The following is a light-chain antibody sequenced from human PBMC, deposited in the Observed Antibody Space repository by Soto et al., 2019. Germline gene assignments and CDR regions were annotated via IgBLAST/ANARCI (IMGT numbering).Light chain of an antibody. J-gene: IGKJ4*01. CDR1: HYLGNS. CDR2: DAS. CDR3: QQYDSLPFT. Sequence: DIQMTQSPSSLSASVGDRVTITCQASHYLGNSLSWSQQKPGKAPKLLISDASNLETGVPSRFSASASGTDFTFTISSLQPEDIATHYCQQYDSLPFTFGGGTKVDIK. V-gene: IGKV1-33*01.